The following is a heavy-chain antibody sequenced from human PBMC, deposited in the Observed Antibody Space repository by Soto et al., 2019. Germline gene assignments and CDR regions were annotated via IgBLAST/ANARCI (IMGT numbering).Heavy chain of an antibody. J-gene: IGHJ4*02. CDR2: IFYSGIT. Sequence: PSGTLSLTCTVSGGSISSYYWGWIRQPPGKGLEWIGYIFYSGITNYNPSLESRVTISVDTSKNQFSLKVNSVTAADTAVYYCARHYPIGNNRNYFDYWGQGTLVTVSS. D-gene: IGHD1-1*01. CDR1: GGSISSYY. CDR3: ARHYPIGNNRNYFDY. V-gene: IGHV4-59*08.